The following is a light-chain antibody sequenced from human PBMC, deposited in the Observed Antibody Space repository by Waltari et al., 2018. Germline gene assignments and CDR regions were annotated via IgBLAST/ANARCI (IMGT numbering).Light chain of an antibody. J-gene: IGLJ3*02. V-gene: IGLV1-40*01. CDR2: GNN. CDR1: SSNIGAGYA. Sequence: QSVLTQPPSVSGAPGQRVTISCNGSSSNIGAGYAVHWYQQLPGTAPKLLIYGNNNRPSGVPDRFSGSKSGTSASLAITGLQAEDEADYYCQSYGSDWVFGGGTKLTVL. CDR3: QSYGSDWV.